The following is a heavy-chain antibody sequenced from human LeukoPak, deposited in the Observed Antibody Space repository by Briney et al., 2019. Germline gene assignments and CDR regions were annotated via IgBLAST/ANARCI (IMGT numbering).Heavy chain of an antibody. CDR1: GFTFSSYG. Sequence: GGSLRLSCAASGFTFSSYGMHWVRQAPGKGLEWVAFIRYDGSNKYYADSVKGRFTISRGNSKNTLYLQMNSLRAEDTAVYYCAKDFLGFLEWLPPDYWGQGILVTVCS. D-gene: IGHD3-3*02. CDR3: AKDFLGFLEWLPPDY. J-gene: IGHJ4*02. V-gene: IGHV3-30*02. CDR2: IRYDGSNK.